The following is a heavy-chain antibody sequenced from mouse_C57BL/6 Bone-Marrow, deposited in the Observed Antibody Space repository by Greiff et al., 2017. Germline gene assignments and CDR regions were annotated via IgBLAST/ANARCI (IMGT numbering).Heavy chain of an antibody. V-gene: IGHV1-55*01. J-gene: IGHJ4*01. CDR3: AREDYCGSSYDYYAMDD. CDR1: GYTFTSYW. Sequence: QVQLQQPGAELVKPGASVKMSCKASGYTFTSYWITWVKQRPGQGLEWIGDIYPGSGSTNYNEKFKGKATLTVDTSSSTAYMQLSSLTSEDSAIYYCAREDYCGSSYDYYAMDDWGQGTSVTVSS. CDR2: IYPGSGST. D-gene: IGHD1-1*01.